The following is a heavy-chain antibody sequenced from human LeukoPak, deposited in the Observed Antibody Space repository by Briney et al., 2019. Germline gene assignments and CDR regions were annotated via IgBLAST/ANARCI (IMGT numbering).Heavy chain of an antibody. V-gene: IGHV4-31*03. J-gene: IGHJ5*02. CDR2: IYSSGST. CDR3: ARGGVAARLMYGFQDWFDP. CDR1: GETFSSGAYY. D-gene: IGHD6-6*01. Sequence: SETLSLTCSVSGETFSSGAYYWSWLRQHPGKGLEGIGNIYSSGSTYYNPTLRSRLTISIDTSNNQFSLKMTSVTAADMAVYYCARGGVAARLMYGFQDWFDPWGQGTLVTVSS.